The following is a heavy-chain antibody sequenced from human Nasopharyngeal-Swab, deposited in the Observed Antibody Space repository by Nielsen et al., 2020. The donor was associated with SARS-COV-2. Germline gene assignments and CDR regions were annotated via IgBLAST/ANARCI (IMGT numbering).Heavy chain of an antibody. Sequence: GGLLRLSCPASGFTFAAYAIHWSPQAPGKGLEWVSAISWNSGSIRYADSVKGRFTISRDNAKNSLYLQMNSLRAEDTTLYYCAKDISGGYGQYYYGMDVWGQGTTVTVSS. V-gene: IGHV3-9*01. J-gene: IGHJ6*02. D-gene: IGHD5-12*01. CDR1: GFTFAAYA. CDR2: ISWNSGSI. CDR3: AKDISGGYGQYYYGMDV.